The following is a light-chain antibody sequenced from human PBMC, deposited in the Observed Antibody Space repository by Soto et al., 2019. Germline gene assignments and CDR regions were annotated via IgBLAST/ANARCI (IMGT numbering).Light chain of an antibody. J-gene: IGLJ1*01. V-gene: IGLV2-11*01. CDR1: SSDVGGYNY. CDR2: DVS. CDR3: SLYTSENTYV. Sequence: QSALTQPRSVSGSPGQSVTISCTGTSSDVGGYNYVSWYQQHPGKAPKLMIYDVSKRPSGVPDRFSGSKSGNTASLTISGLQAADEADYYCSLYTSENTYVFGTGTKVTV.